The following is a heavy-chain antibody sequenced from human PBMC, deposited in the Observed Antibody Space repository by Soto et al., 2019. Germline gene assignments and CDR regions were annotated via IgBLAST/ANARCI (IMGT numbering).Heavy chain of an antibody. CDR3: ARYGYGDYRDSKDV. J-gene: IGHJ6*02. CDR2: IYPGDSDT. D-gene: IGHD4-17*01. V-gene: IGHV5-51*01. CDR1: GYIPRPYC. Sequence: GESLQIPSKGSGYIPRPYCNGWFRQMLGKELEWMGIIYPGDSDTRYSPSFQGQVTISADKSISTAYLQWSSLKASDTAMYYCARYGYGDYRDSKDVRDRG.